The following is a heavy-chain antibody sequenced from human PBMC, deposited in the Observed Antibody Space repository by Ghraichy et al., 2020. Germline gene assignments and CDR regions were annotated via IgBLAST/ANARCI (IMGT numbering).Heavy chain of an antibody. CDR1: GYTFTSYD. CDR2: MNPNSGNT. D-gene: IGHD2-2*01. J-gene: IGHJ6*03. Sequence: ASVKVSCKASGYTFTSYDINWVRQATGQGLEWMGWMNPNSGNTGYAQKFQGRVTMTRNTSISTAYMELSSLRSEDTAVYYCARTAGYCSSTSCSQIVYYYYYMDVWGKGTTVTVSS. CDR3: ARTAGYCSSTSCSQIVYYYYYMDV. V-gene: IGHV1-8*01.